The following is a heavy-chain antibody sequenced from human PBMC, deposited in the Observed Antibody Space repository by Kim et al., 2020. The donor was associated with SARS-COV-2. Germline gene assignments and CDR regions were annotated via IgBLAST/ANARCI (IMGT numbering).Heavy chain of an antibody. CDR1: GGSFSGYY. D-gene: IGHD3-10*01. Sequence: SETLSLTCAVYGGSFSGYYWSWIRQPPGKGLEWIGEINHSGSTNYNPSLKSRVTISVDTSKNQFSLKLSSVTAADTAVYYCARDRRGDDAFDIWGQGTMV. CDR2: INHSGST. J-gene: IGHJ3*02. V-gene: IGHV4-34*01. CDR3: ARDRRGDDAFDI.